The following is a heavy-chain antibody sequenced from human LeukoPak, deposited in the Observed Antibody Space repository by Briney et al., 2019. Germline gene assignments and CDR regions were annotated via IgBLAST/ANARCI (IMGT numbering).Heavy chain of an antibody. D-gene: IGHD6-19*01. Sequence: PGRSLRLSCAASGFSFNAYWMHWVRQAPGTGLEWVAVMSYDESTKYYADSVKGRFTISRDNSKKTLYLQMNSLRAEDTAVYFCAKEMTYSSGWKVGGYWGQGTLVTVSS. CDR3: AKEMTYSSGWKVGGY. J-gene: IGHJ4*02. CDR1: GFSFNAYW. V-gene: IGHV3-30*18. CDR2: MSYDESTK.